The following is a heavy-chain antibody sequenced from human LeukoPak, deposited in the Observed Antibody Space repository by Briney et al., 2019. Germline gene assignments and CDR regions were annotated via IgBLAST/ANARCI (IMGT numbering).Heavy chain of an antibody. CDR3: ARDWDTAMAIDY. J-gene: IGHJ4*02. CDR2: MSYDGSNK. D-gene: IGHD5-18*01. CDR1: GFTFSGYA. Sequence: GGSLRLSCAASGFTFSGYAMHWVRQAPGKGLEWVSVMSYDGSNKYYADSVKGRFTISRDNSKNTLYLQMNSLRAEDTAVYYCARDWDTAMAIDYWGQGTLVTVSS. V-gene: IGHV3-30-3*01.